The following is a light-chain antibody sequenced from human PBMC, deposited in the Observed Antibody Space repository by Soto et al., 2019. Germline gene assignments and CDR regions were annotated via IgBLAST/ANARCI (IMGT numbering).Light chain of an antibody. Sequence: EIVLTQSPGTLSLSPGERATLSCRASQSVSNSYIAWYQQTPGQAPRLLIYAASSRATGSPDRFSGSGSGTEFTLTISRLEPEDFAVYYCQQYGSSPWTFGQGTKVEIK. CDR2: AAS. CDR3: QQYGSSPWT. J-gene: IGKJ1*01. CDR1: QSVSNSY. V-gene: IGKV3-20*01.